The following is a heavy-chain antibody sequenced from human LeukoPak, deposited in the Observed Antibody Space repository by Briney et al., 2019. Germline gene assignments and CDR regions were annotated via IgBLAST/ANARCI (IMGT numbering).Heavy chain of an antibody. J-gene: IGHJ4*02. CDR3: ARDEGYSGYDFDY. V-gene: IGHV3-48*01. CDR1: GFTFSSYS. D-gene: IGHD5-12*01. Sequence: PGGSLRLSCAASGFTFSSYSMNWVRQAPGKGLEWVSYISSSSSTIYYADSVKGRFTISRDNAKNSLYLQMNSLRAEDKAVYYCARDEGYSGYDFDYWGQGTLVTVSS. CDR2: ISSSSSTI.